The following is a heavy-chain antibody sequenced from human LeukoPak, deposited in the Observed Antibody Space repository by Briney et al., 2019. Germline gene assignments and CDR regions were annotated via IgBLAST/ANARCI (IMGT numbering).Heavy chain of an antibody. J-gene: IGHJ4*02. Sequence: SVKVSCKASGGTFSSYAISWVRQAPGQGLEWMGGIIPIFGTANYAQKFQGRVTITTDESTSTAYMELSSLRSEDTAVYYCARGPYYYGSGSYYIFAPGLSYWGQGTLVTVSS. V-gene: IGHV1-69*05. CDR3: ARGPYYYGSGSYYIFAPGLSY. CDR1: GGTFSSYA. CDR2: IIPIFGTA. D-gene: IGHD3-10*01.